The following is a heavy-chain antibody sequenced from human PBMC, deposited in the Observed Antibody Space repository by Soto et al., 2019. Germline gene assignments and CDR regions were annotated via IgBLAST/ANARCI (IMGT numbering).Heavy chain of an antibody. D-gene: IGHD3-22*01. CDR2: ISSSSSTI. V-gene: IGHV3-48*02. Sequence: GGSLRLSCAASGFTFSSYSMNWVRQAPGKGLEWVSYISSSSSTIYYADSVKGRFTISRDNAKNSLYLQMNSLRDEDTAVYYCARDPSTGYYDSSGHYRGAFDIWGQGTMVTVSS. CDR3: ARDPSTGYYDSSGHYRGAFDI. J-gene: IGHJ3*02. CDR1: GFTFSSYS.